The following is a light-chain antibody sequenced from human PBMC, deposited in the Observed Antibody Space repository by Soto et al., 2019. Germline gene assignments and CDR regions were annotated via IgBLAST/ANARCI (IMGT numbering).Light chain of an antibody. CDR1: QSVSSSY. CDR3: QQFGSSSYT. CDR2: AAS. V-gene: IGKV3-20*01. Sequence: EIVLTQSPGALSLSPGERATLSCRASQSVSSSYLAWYQQKPGQAPRLLIYAASSRATGIPDRFSGSGSGTDFTLTISRLETEDFAVYYCQQFGSSSYTFGQGTKLEIK. J-gene: IGKJ2*01.